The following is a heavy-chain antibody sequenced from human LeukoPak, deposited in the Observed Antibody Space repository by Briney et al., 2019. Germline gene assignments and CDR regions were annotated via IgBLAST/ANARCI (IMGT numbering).Heavy chain of an antibody. D-gene: IGHD3-22*01. Sequence: SETLSLTCAVSGGSISSYYWSWIRQPPGKGLEWIVYIYYSGSTNYNPSLKSRVTISVDTSKNQFSLKLSSVTAADTAVYYCAVYYYDSSGYWGRIDYWGQGTLVTVSS. CDR1: GGSISSYY. CDR2: IYYSGST. CDR3: AVYYYDSSGYWGRIDY. V-gene: IGHV4-59*01. J-gene: IGHJ4*02.